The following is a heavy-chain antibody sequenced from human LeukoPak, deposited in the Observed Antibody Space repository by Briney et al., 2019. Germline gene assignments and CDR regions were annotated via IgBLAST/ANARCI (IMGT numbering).Heavy chain of an antibody. J-gene: IGHJ4*02. Sequence: ASVKVSCKVSGYTLTELSMHWVRQAPGKGLEWMGGFDPEDGETIYAQKFQGRVTMTEDTSTDTAYMELSSLRSEDTAVYYCATEVITFGGVIVIPTQPHFDYWGQGTLVTVSS. CDR3: ATEVITFGGVIVIPTQPHFDY. D-gene: IGHD3-16*02. CDR2: FDPEDGET. CDR1: GYTLTELS. V-gene: IGHV1-24*01.